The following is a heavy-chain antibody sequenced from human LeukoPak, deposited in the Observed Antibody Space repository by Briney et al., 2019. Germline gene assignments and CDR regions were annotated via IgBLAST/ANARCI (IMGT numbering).Heavy chain of an antibody. Sequence: ASVKVSCKVSGYTLTELSMHWVRQAPGKGLEWMGGFDPEDGETIYAQKFQGRVTMTEDTSTDTAYMELSSLRSEDTAVYYCARVFCSGGDCYRYFDYWGQGTLVTVSS. V-gene: IGHV1-24*01. D-gene: IGHD2-21*02. J-gene: IGHJ4*02. CDR2: FDPEDGET. CDR1: GYTLTELS. CDR3: ARVFCSGGDCYRYFDY.